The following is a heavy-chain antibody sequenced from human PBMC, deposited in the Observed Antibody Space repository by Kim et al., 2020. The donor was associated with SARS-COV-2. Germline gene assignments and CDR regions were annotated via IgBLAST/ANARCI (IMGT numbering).Heavy chain of an antibody. D-gene: IGHD3-10*01. CDR3: ARDRPRGADGMDV. J-gene: IGHJ6*02. CDR1: GFTFSSYS. V-gene: IGHV3-21*01. CDR2: ISSSSSYI. Sequence: GGSLRLSCAASGFTFSSYSMNWVRQAPGKGLEWVSSISSSSSYIYYADSVKGRFTISRDNAKNSLYLQMNSLRAEDTAVYYCARDRPRGADGMDVWGQGTTVTVSS.